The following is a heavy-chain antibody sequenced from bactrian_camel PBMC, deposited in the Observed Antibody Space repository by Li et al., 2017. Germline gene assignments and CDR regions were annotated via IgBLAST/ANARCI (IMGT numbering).Heavy chain of an antibody. Sequence: ASGFTFVNSYMSWVRQAPGKGLEWVSSFYSDDSNAYYSDSAEGRFTIPRDNAKNTVYLQMNSLKPEDTAMYYCAASPYVYSGRWDNSRDYNYWGQGTQVTVS. D-gene: IGHD2*01. CDR2: FYSDDSNA. CDR1: GFTFVNSY. V-gene: IGHV3-2*01. CDR3: AASPYVYSGRWDNSRDYNY. J-gene: IGHJ4*01.